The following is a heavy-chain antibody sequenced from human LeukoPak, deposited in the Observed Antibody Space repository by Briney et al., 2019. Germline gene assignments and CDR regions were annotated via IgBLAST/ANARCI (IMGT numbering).Heavy chain of an antibody. Sequence: PGGSLRLSCAASGFTFSSYAMSWVRQAPGKGLEWVSVISGSGGSTYYADSVKGRFTISRDNSKNTLYLQMNSLRAEDTAVYYCAKVTYGSGTYGAFDSWGQGTLVTVSS. CDR1: GFTFSSYA. J-gene: IGHJ4*02. CDR2: ISGSGGST. V-gene: IGHV3-23*01. CDR3: AKVTYGSGTYGAFDS. D-gene: IGHD3-10*01.